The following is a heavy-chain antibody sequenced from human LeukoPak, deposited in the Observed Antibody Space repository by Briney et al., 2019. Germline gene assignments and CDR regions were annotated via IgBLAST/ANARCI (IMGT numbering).Heavy chain of an antibody. CDR3: ARAPSGWSDYWYFDL. V-gene: IGHV4-59*01. J-gene: IGHJ2*01. Sequence: AETLSLTCTVSGGSITSYYWSWIRQPPGKGLEWMGYISYSGSTTYNPSLKSRITISVDTSKTQFSLQLTSVTPADTAVYYCARAPSGWSDYWYFDLWGRGTLVTVSS. CDR2: ISYSGST. CDR1: GGSITSYY. D-gene: IGHD6-19*01.